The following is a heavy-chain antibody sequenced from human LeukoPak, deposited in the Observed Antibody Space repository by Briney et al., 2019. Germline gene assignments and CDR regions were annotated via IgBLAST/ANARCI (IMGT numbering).Heavy chain of an antibody. V-gene: IGHV1-18*01. Sequence: ASVKVSCKASGYTFSNYGVSWVRQAPGQGLECMGWISAYNGNTKYVEKFQGRVTMTRDTTTSTAYMELSSLTSADTAVYYCASWLRGVIGAFDIWGQGTMVAVSS. D-gene: IGHD3-10*01. CDR1: GYTFSNYG. CDR2: ISAYNGNT. J-gene: IGHJ3*02. CDR3: ASWLRGVIGAFDI.